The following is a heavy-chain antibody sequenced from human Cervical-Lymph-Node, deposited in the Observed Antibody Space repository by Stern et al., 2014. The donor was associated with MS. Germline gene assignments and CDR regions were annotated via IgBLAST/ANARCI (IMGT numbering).Heavy chain of an antibody. CDR3: ARVHDVVVGPGAAPRGHWSDP. Sequence: QVQLVQSGPEVKKPGASVTVSCKASGYTFTAYYIGWVRQAPGQGLEWMGWVSAYNGETSYAQKLLGRVTMTTDASTPTAYMELRSLRSDDTAVYYCARVHDVVVGPGAAPRGHWSDPWGQGSQVTVSS. J-gene: IGHJ5*02. D-gene: IGHD2-2*01. V-gene: IGHV1-18*01. CDR2: VSAYNGET. CDR1: GYTFTAYY.